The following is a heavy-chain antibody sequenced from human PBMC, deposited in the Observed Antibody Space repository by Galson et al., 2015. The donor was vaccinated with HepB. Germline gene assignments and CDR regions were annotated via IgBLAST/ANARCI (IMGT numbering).Heavy chain of an antibody. J-gene: IGHJ6*02. Sequence: SLRLSCAASGFTFSGSAMHWVRQASGKGLEWVGRIRSKANSYATAYAASVKGRFTISRDDSKNTAYLQMNSLKTEDTAVYYCTRRSRFGEVWGQGTTVTVSS. D-gene: IGHD3-10*01. CDR3: TRRSRFGEV. V-gene: IGHV3-73*01. CDR2: IRSKANSYAT. CDR1: GFTFSGSA.